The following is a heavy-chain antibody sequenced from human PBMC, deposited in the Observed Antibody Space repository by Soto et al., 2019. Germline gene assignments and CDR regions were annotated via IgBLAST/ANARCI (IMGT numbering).Heavy chain of an antibody. Sequence: SVTPALPCGLSGHSSMRGYYLAWILTHPGKGLEWIGRLQHSGTTYYNPSLKGRVTVSVDTSKNHFALKLSSVTAADTAVYYCARDLGEFVATIYSDFWGQGALVTGSS. D-gene: IGHD5-12*01. CDR1: GHSSMRGYY. J-gene: IGHJ4*02. CDR3: ARDLGEFVATIYSDF. CDR2: LQHSGTT. V-gene: IGHV4-38-2*02.